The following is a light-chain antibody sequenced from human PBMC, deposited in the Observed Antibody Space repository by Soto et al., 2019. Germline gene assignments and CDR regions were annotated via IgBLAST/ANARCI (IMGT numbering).Light chain of an antibody. CDR1: EAISSA. J-gene: IGKJ5*01. CDR2: DAS. V-gene: IGKV1-13*02. Sequence: AIQLTQSPSSLSASVGDRVTITCRASEAISSALAWYQQRPGKAPKLLIYDASTLESGVPSRFSGSGSGTDFTLTIGSLQPDDFATYYCQHFKEWPLPFGQGTRLEIK. CDR3: QHFKEWPLP.